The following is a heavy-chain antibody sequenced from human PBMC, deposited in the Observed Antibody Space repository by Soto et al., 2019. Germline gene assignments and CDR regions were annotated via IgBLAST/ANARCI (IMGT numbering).Heavy chain of an antibody. J-gene: IGHJ4*02. Sequence: EVQLVESGGGLIQPGGSLRLSCAASGFTVNSNYMSWVRQGPGKGLEWVSVIYSGGTTYYADSVKGRFTISRDNSKTTLYLQMNSLRAEDTAVYYCASSQPWSRDYWGQGTLVTVSS. CDR1: GFTVNSNY. D-gene: IGHD2-8*01. CDR3: ASSQPWSRDY. V-gene: IGHV3-53*01. CDR2: IYSGGTT.